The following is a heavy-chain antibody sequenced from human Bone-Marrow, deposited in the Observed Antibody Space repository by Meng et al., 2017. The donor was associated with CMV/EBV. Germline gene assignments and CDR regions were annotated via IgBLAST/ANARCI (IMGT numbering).Heavy chain of an antibody. CDR2: IIPIFGTA. CDR1: GGTFSSYA. CDR3: ARDFSGIYDFWSGTQSYYYYYGMDV. D-gene: IGHD3-3*01. V-gene: IGHV1-69*05. Sequence: SVKVSCKASGGTFSSYAISWVRQAPGQGLEWMGGIIPIFGTANYAQKFQGRVTITTDESTSTAYMELRSLRSDDTAVYYCARDFSGIYDFWSGTQSYYYYYGMDVWGQGTTVTVSS. J-gene: IGHJ6*01.